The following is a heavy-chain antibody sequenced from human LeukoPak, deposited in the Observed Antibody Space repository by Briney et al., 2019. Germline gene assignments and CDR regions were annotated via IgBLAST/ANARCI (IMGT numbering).Heavy chain of an antibody. CDR3: ARAGNDWNTGYQFDY. V-gene: IGHV4-59*01. CDR2: IYYDGST. CDR1: RGSLSNYY. Sequence: PSETLSLTCTVSRGSLSNYYWSCIRQPPGKGLEWIGYIYYDGSTNYNPSLKSRVTISLDTSKNHISLKVSSVTAADTALYYCARAGNDWNTGYQFDYWGQGTLVTVSS. J-gene: IGHJ4*02. D-gene: IGHD1/OR15-1a*01.